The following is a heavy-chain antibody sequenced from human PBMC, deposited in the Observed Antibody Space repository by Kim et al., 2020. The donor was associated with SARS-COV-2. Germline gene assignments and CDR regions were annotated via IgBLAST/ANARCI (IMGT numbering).Heavy chain of an antibody. J-gene: IGHJ4*02. D-gene: IGHD5-12*01. CDR1: GGSVSSGSYY. V-gene: IGHV4-61*01. Sequence: SETLSLTCTVSGGSVSSGSYYWSWIRQPPGKGLEWIGYIYYSGSTNYNPSLKSRVTISVDTSKNQFSLKLSSVTAADTAVYYCARVPRRDGYNKSDYWGQGTLVTVSS. CDR3: ARVPRRDGYNKSDY. CDR2: IYYSGST.